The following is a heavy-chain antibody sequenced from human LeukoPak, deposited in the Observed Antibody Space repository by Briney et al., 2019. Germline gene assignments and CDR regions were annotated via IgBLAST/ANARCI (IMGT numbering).Heavy chain of an antibody. CDR3: SRVYY. CDR1: GFTFGDYA. CDR2: IRSKAYGGTT. V-gene: IGHV3-49*04. J-gene: IGHJ4*02. Sequence: GGSLRLSCTTSGFTFGDYAMSWVRQAPGKGLEWVGFIRSKAYGGTTDYAASVKGRFTISRDDSKSIAYLQMNSLKTGDTDVYYRSRVYYWGQGTLVTVSS.